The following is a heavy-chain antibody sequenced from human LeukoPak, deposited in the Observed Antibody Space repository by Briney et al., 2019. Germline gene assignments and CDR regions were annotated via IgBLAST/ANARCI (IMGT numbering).Heavy chain of an antibody. CDR1: GGSITSYY. J-gene: IGHJ6*03. V-gene: IGHV4-59*12. CDR3: AKKDYYYMDV. Sequence: SETLSLTCTVSGGSITSYYWSWIRQPPGKGLEWIGYVHYSGSTNYSPSLKSRVTISVDTSKNQFSLKLSSVTAADTAVYYCAKKDYYYMDVWGTGTTVTVSS. CDR2: VHYSGST.